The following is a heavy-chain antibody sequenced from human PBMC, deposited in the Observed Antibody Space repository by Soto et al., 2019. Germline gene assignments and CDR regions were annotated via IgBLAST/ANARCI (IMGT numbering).Heavy chain of an antibody. J-gene: IGHJ5*02. Sequence: EVQLAESGGDLVQPGGSLRLSCVGSGFTFSYYEMNWVRQAPGKGLERVAFISHTDRLTHYPDSVKGRFTISRDNAQNSLYLEMTSLRVEDTGVYYCARDIGRASADLLGQGTLVTVSS. CDR1: GFTFSYYE. CDR2: ISHTDRLT. V-gene: IGHV3-48*03. CDR3: ARDIGRASADL. D-gene: IGHD6-13*01.